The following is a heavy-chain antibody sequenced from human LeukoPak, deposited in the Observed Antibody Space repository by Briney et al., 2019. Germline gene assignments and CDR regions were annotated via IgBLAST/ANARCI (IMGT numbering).Heavy chain of an antibody. CDR2: IYYSGST. V-gene: IGHV4-30-4*02. J-gene: IGHJ3*02. D-gene: IGHD1-1*01. CDR1: GGSISSGDYY. CDR3: ARDPQGGTTSDAFDI. Sequence: PSETLSLTCTVSGGSISSGDYYWSWIRQPPGKGLEWIGYIYYSGSTYYNPSLKSRVTISVDTSKNQFSLKLSSVTAADTAVYFCARDPQGGTTSDAFDIWGQGTMVTVSS.